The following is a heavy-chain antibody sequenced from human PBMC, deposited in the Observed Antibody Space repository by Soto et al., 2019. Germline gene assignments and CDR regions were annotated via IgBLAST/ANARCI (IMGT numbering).Heavy chain of an antibody. V-gene: IGHV3-23*01. J-gene: IGHJ6*02. Sequence: EVQLLESGGGLVQPGGSLRLSCAASGFTFSSYAMSWVRQAPGKGLEWVSAIGGSGSTEYADSVKGRFTISRDNSKNTLYLQMNSLRAEDTAVYYCANDYYGMDVWGQGITVTVSS. CDR3: ANDYYGMDV. CDR2: IGGSGST. CDR1: GFTFSSYA.